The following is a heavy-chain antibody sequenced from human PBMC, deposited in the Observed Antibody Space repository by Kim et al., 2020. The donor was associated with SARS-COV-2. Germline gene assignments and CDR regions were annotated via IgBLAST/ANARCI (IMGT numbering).Heavy chain of an antibody. V-gene: IGHV3-30*04. D-gene: IGHD2-2*01. CDR1: GFTFSSYA. J-gene: IGHJ6*01. CDR2: ISYDGSNK. CDR3: ARGSRARHYYYYGMDV. Sequence: GGSLRLSCAASGFTFSSYAMHWVRQAPGKGLEWVAVISYDGSNKYYADSVKGRFTISRDNSKNTLYLQMNSLRAEDTAVYYCARGSRARHYYYYGMDVWG.